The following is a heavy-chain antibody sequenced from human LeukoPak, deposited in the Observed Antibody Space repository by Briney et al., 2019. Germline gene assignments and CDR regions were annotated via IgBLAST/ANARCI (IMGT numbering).Heavy chain of an antibody. D-gene: IGHD3-22*01. J-gene: IGHJ4*02. Sequence: SQTLSLTCTVSGGSISSGDYYWSWIRQPPGKGLEWIGYIYYSGSTYYNPSLKSRVTISVDTSKNQFSLKLSTVTAADTAVYYCARDPSTYYDSSGYSGHWGQGTLVTVSS. CDR2: IYYSGST. CDR1: GGSISSGDYY. V-gene: IGHV4-30-4*08. CDR3: ARDPSTYYDSSGYSGH.